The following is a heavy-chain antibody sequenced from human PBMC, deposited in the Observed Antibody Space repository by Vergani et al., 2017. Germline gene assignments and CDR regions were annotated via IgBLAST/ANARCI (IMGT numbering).Heavy chain of an antibody. D-gene: IGHD3-22*01. V-gene: IGHV1-69*13. CDR3: ARSSGYYSYYFDF. CDR1: GGTFSSNS. CDR2: IIPIFGTT. Sequence: QGQLAQSGAEVKKPGSSVKVSCKASGGTFSSNSISWVRQAPGQGLEWMGRIIPIFGTTSYAQKFQGRVTILADESTSTAYMELGRLRSEDTAVYYCARSSGYYSYYFDFWGQGPLVTVS. J-gene: IGHJ4*02.